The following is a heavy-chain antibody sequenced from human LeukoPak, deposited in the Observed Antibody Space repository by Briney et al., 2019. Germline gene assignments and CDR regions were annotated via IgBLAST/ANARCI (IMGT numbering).Heavy chain of an antibody. J-gene: IGHJ4*02. V-gene: IGHV3-7*04. CDR3: ARGGRGPDS. Sequence: GGSLRLSCAASGFTFSTYWMSWVRQAPGKGLEWVANIKQHGSETYYVDSVKGRFTISRDNAKNSLYLQMNSLRADDTSVYYCARGGRGPDSWGQGTLVTVSS. D-gene: IGHD6-25*01. CDR2: IKQHGSET. CDR1: GFTFSTYW.